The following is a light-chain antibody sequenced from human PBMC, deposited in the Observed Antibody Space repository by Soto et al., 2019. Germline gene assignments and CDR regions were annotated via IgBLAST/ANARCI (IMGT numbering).Light chain of an antibody. CDR3: QQYNNLLPDT. CDR2: GAS. Sequence: EIILTQSPASLSVSPGERATLSCRASQSVNNNLAWYQQKPGQAPRLLIYGASTRATGIPGRFRGSGSVTEFTLTRTRRQGDDFAVDICQQYNNLLPDTFGQRTKLEIK. V-gene: IGKV3-15*01. CDR1: QSVNNN. J-gene: IGKJ2*01.